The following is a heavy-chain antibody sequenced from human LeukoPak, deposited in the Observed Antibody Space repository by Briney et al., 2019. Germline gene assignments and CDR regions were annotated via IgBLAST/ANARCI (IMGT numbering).Heavy chain of an antibody. CDR2: KSYDGSNK. J-gene: IGHJ4*02. V-gene: IGHV3-30-3*01. D-gene: IGHD1-26*01. Sequence: GGSLRLSCAASGSTFSSYAMHWVRQAPGKGLEWVAVKSYDGSNKNYADSVKGRFTISRDNSKNTLYLQMNSLRAEDTAVYYCARGPEWEPYYFDYWGQGTLVTVSS. CDR1: GSTFSSYA. CDR3: ARGPEWEPYYFDY.